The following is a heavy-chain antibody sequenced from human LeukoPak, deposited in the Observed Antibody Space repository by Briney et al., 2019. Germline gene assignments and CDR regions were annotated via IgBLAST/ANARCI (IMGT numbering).Heavy chain of an antibody. V-gene: IGHV3-9*01. CDR3: AKGPHFGDYGSPFDY. J-gene: IGHJ4*02. D-gene: IGHD4-17*01. Sequence: PGGSLRLSCAASGFTFDDYDMHWVRQAPGKGLEGVTGISWNSGSIGYADSVKGRFTISRDNAKNSLYLQMNSLRAEDTALYYCAKGPHFGDYGSPFDYWGQGTLVTVSS. CDR2: ISWNSGSI. CDR1: GFTFDDYD.